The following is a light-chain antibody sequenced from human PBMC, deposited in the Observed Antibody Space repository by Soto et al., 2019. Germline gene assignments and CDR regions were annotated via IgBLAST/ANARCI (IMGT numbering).Light chain of an antibody. CDR3: QQYGSSPALT. V-gene: IGKV3-20*01. CDR2: GAS. J-gene: IGKJ4*01. Sequence: EVVLTQSPGTLSLSPGGRATLSCRASQSVSSSFLAWYQQKPGQAPRLLIYGASSRATGIPDRFSGSGSGTDVTLTINRLEPEDFAVYYCQQYGSSPALTFGGGTKVEIK. CDR1: QSVSSSF.